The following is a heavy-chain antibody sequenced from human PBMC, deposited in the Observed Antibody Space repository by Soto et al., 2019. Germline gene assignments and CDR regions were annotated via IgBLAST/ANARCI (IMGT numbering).Heavy chain of an antibody. CDR2: IYWDDDK. D-gene: IGHD4-17*01. CDR1: GFSLSTSGMG. Sequence: QITLKESGPSLVKPTQTLTLTCTFSGFSLSTSGMGVGWIRQPPGKALEWLALIYWDDDKRYSPSLKSRLTIPKDTSKNQVVLTTTNMDPVDTATYYCTHSRLPSTVTPSAEYFQHWGRGTLVTVSS. CDR3: THSRLPSTVTPSAEYFQH. V-gene: IGHV2-5*02. J-gene: IGHJ1*01.